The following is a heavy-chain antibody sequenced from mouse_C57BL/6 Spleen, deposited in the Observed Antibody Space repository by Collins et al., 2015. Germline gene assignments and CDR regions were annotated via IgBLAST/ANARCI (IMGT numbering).Heavy chain of an antibody. CDR3: ARTGDRYAMDY. V-gene: IGHV1-47*01. D-gene: IGHD2-13*01. CDR2: FHPYNDDT. Sequence: EWMKQNHGKRLEWIGNFHPYNDDTKYNEKFKGKATLTVEKSSSTVYLDLSRLTSDDSAVYYCARTGDRYAMDYWGQGTSVTVSS. J-gene: IGHJ4*01.